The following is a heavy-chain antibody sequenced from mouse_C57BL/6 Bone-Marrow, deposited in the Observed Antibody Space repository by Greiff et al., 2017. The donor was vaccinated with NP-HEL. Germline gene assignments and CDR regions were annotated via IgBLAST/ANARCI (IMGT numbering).Heavy chain of an antibody. V-gene: IGHV1-19*01. CDR2: INPYNGGT. D-gene: IGHD2-2*01. CDR3: ARSLIYYVYGYY. J-gene: IGHJ2*01. Sequence: VQLQQSGPVLVKPGASVKMSCKASGYTFTDYYMNWVKQSHGKSLEWIGVINPYNGGTSYNQKFKGKATLTVDKSSSTAYMELNSLTSEDSAVYYCARSLIYYVYGYYWGQGTTLTVSS. CDR1: GYTFTDYY.